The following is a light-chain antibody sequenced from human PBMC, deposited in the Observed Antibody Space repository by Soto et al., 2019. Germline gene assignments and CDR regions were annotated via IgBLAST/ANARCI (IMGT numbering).Light chain of an antibody. V-gene: IGLV2-14*01. CDR1: SSDIGGYDY. CDR2: GVT. J-gene: IGLJ3*02. CDR3: QAYDYSLTASV. Sequence: QSVLTQPASVSGSPGQSITISCTGTSSDIGGYDYVSWYQHHPGKAPKFIIYGVTNRPSGVSHRFSGSKSANTASLTISGLQAEDEADYYCQAYDYSLTASVFGGGTKLTVL.